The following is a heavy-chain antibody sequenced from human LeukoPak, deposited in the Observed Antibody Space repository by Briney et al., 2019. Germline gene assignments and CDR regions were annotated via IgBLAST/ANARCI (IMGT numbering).Heavy chain of an antibody. Sequence: GESLKISCKGSGYTFTNYWIGWVRQMPGKGLEWMGRIDPSDSYINYSPSFQGHVFISADKPNSTAYLQWSTLKASDTAMYYCARRGMGYSGYDGYWYFDLWGRGTLVTVSS. CDR1: GYTFTNYW. CDR3: ARRGMGYSGYDGYWYFDL. V-gene: IGHV5-10-1*01. J-gene: IGHJ2*01. D-gene: IGHD5-12*01. CDR2: IDPSDSYI.